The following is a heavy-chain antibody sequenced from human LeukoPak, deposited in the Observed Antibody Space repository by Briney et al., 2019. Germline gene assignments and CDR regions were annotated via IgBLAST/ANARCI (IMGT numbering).Heavy chain of an antibody. D-gene: IGHD6-13*01. CDR2: IYYSGST. J-gene: IGHJ3*02. V-gene: IGHV4-31*03. Sequence: SETLSLACTVSGGSISSGGYYWSWIRQHPGKGLEWIGYIYYSGSTYYNPSLKSRVTISVDTSKNQFSLKLSSVTAADTAVYYCARRAIAKDAFDIWGQGTMVTVPS. CDR3: ARRAIAKDAFDI. CDR1: GGSISSGGYY.